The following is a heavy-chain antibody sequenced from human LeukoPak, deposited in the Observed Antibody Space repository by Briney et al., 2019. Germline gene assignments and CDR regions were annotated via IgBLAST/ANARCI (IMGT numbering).Heavy chain of an antibody. V-gene: IGHV4-59*01. CDR3: ARSPFVDFWSGYFDY. CDR1: GGSISSYY. Sequence: PSETLSLTCTVSGGSISSYYWSWIRQPPGKGREGIGYIYYSGSTNYNPSLKSRVTISVDTSKNQFSLKLSSVTAADTAVYYCARSPFVDFWSGYFDYWGQGTLVTVSS. J-gene: IGHJ4*02. CDR2: IYYSGST. D-gene: IGHD3-3*01.